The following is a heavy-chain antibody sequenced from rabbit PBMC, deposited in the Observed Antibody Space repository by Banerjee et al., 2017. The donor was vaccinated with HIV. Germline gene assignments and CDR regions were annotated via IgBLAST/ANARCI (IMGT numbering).Heavy chain of an antibody. D-gene: IGHD2-1*01. CDR3: ARDGINSDFYFNL. CDR2: IYAGSSDTT. CDR1: GFSFSSSYY. V-gene: IGHV1S40*01. Sequence: QSLEESGGDLVKPGASLTLTCTASGFSFSSSYYMCWVRQAPGKGLEWIGCIYAGSSDTTHYATWAKGRFTISKTSSTTVTLQMTSLTAADTATYFCARDGINSDFYFNLRGPGTLVT. J-gene: IGHJ4*01.